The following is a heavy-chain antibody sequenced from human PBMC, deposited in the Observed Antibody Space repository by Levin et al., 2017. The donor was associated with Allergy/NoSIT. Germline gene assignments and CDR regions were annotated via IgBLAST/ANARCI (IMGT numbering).Heavy chain of an antibody. CDR3: AAYYRGYGGKGS. CDR2: FSDTGDT. V-gene: IGHV4-61*01. J-gene: IGHJ1*01. D-gene: IGHD4-23*01. CDR1: GASVSSGTYH. Sequence: SETLSLTCSVSGASVSSGTYHWCWIRQPPGKGLEWIGCFSDTGDTNGSPSLNSPVTISIDTSKNQLSLRLRSVTAADTAVYFCAAYYRGYGGKGSWGQGTLVTVSS.